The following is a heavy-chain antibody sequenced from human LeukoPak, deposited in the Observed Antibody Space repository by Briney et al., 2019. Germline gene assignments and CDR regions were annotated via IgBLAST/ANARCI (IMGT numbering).Heavy chain of an antibody. CDR1: GFTFSSYA. J-gene: IGHJ6*04. D-gene: IGHD3-10*01. CDR3: ARDYSGLLWFGERNGMDV. V-gene: IGHV3-30*04. CDR2: ISYDGSNK. Sequence: GRSLRLSCAASGFTFSSYAMHWVRQAPGKGLEWVAVISYDGSNKYYADSVKGRFTISRDNSKHTPYLQMNSLRAEDTGVYYCARDYSGLLWFGERNGMDVWGKGTTVTVSS.